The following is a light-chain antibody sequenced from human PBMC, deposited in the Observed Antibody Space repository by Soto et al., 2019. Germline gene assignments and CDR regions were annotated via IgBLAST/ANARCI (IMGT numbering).Light chain of an antibody. J-gene: IGKJ3*01. CDR2: AAS. Sequence: DIQMTQSPSSLSASVGDRVNITCRASQSISSYLNWYQQKPGKAPKLLIYAASSLQSGVPSRFSGSGSGTDFTLTISSLQPEDFTTYYCQQSYSTLTFGPGTKVDIK. V-gene: IGKV1-39*01. CDR3: QQSYSTLT. CDR1: QSISSY.